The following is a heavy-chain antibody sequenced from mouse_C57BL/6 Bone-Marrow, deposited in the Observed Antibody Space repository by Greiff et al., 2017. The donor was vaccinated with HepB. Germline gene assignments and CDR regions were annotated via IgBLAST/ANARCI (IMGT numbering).Heavy chain of an antibody. CDR2: INPGRGGT. D-gene: IGHD2-5*01. Sequence: QVQLQQSGAELVRPGTSVKVSCKASGYAFTNYLIEWVKQRPGQGLEWIGVINPGRGGTNYNEKFKGKATLTADKSSSTAYMQLSSLTSDDSAVYFCARSDRPTIVTTRIYYYAMDYWGQGTSVTVSS. V-gene: IGHV1-54*01. CDR3: ARSDRPTIVTTRIYYYAMDY. CDR1: GYAFTNYL. J-gene: IGHJ4*01.